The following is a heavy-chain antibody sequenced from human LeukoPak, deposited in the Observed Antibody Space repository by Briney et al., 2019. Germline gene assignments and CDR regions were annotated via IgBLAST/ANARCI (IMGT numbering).Heavy chain of an antibody. CDR1: GGTFSSYA. J-gene: IGHJ3*02. Sequence: SVKVSCKGSGGTFSSYAISWVRQAPGPGVEWMGRIIPSFGTANYTQTFPGRVTITTEESTSTAYLQLRSLRSEGTAVDYCSRAMRPGAFDIWGQGTMVTVSS. CDR2: IIPSFGTA. V-gene: IGHV1-69*05. D-gene: IGHD3-22*01. CDR3: SRAMRPGAFDI.